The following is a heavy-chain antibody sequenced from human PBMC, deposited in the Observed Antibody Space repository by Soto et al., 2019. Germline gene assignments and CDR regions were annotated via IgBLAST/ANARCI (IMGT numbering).Heavy chain of an antibody. CDR2: IYYTGYT. CDR1: GGSISSYY. V-gene: IGHV4-59*01. J-gene: IGHJ4*02. D-gene: IGHD3-10*01. CDR3: ARVKWFGESGFDY. Sequence: PSETLSLTCTVSGGSISSYYWSWIRQPPGKGLEWIGYIYYTGYTNYNPSLKSRVTISVDTSNNQFSLNVSSVTAADTAVYYCARVKWFGESGFDYWGQGALVTAPQ.